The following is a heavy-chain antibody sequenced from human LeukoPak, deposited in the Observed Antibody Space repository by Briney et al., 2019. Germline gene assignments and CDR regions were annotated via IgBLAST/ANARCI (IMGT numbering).Heavy chain of an antibody. J-gene: IGHJ3*02. Sequence: SETLSLTCAVSGGSFSGYHCSWIRQTPGKGLEWIGEVSQSGGVSYNPSLKSRVAISVETSKNHFSLKLTSATAADTAMYYCAGSYGGNAVGPFDIWGQGTMVTVSS. D-gene: IGHD4-23*01. V-gene: IGHV4-34*01. CDR1: GGSFSGYH. CDR2: VSQSGGV. CDR3: AGSYGGNAVGPFDI.